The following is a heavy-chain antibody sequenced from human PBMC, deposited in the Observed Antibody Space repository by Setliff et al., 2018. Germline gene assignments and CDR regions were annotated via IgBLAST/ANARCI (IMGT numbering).Heavy chain of an antibody. Sequence: PSETLSLTCAVSGCSINSDYYWGWIRQPPGKGLEWVASMHHSGIVYYNPSLRSRVIMSVDTSKYQVSLDLTSVTAADTAVYYCARYLAGEVGISGWFDPWGQGTLVTVSS. CDR2: MHHSGIV. J-gene: IGHJ5*02. CDR3: ARYLAGEVGISGWFDP. V-gene: IGHV4-38-2*01. D-gene: IGHD1-26*01. CDR1: GCSINSDYY.